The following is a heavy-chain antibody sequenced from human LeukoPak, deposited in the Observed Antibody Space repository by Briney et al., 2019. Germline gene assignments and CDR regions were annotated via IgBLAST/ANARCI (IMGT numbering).Heavy chain of an antibody. D-gene: IGHD3-3*01. Sequence: SVKVSCKASRGTFSSYAISWVRQAPGQGLEWMGRIIPILGIANYAQKFQGRVTITADKSTSTAYMELSSLRSEDTAVYYCARSGFLEWTFDYWGQGTLVTVSS. CDR1: RGTFSSYA. V-gene: IGHV1-69*04. CDR3: ARSGFLEWTFDY. CDR2: IIPILGIA. J-gene: IGHJ4*02.